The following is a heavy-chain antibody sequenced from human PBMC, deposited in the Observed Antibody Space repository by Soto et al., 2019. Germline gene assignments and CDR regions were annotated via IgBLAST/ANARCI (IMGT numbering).Heavy chain of an antibody. CDR3: ATAPTASSPFDY. CDR2: IIPVLDFA. CDR1: GGIFTNYT. J-gene: IGHJ4*02. V-gene: IGHV1-69*02. D-gene: IGHD1-26*01. Sequence: QVQLVQSGAEMKRPGSSLKVSCETSGGIFTNYTFHWVRQAPGQGLEWMGWIIPVLDFANYAHKLQGRITITADKSTSTAYLELTSLKFEDTAIYFCATAPTASSPFDYWGQGTLVTVSS.